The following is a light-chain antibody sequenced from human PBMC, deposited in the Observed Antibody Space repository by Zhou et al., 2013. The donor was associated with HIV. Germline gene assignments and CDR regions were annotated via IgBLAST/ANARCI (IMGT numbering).Light chain of an antibody. CDR1: PGIDRY. V-gene: IGKV1-9*01. J-gene: IGKJ2*01. CDR3: QQSYSTWYT. CDR2: GAS. Sequence: DIQLTQSPSLLAASVGDRVTITCRASPGIDRYLAWYQQRPGKAPKLLIYGASTLQTGVPSRFSGSGSGTHFTLTISSVQPEDFATYYCQQSYSTWYTFGQGTKLEIK.